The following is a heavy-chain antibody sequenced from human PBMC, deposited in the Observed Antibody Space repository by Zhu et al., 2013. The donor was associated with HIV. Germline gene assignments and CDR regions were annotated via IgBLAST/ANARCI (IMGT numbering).Heavy chain of an antibody. CDR1: GYSISSGYY. J-gene: IGHJ4*02. Sequence: QVQLQESGPGLVKPSETLSLTCAVSGYSISSGYYWGWIRQSPGKGLEWIGNVYLTGATNYNPSLKSRVTISIDTSENQFSLIVTSVTAADTAVYYCARNAHGGRVVRLPELNDYWGQGSVVTVSS. D-gene: IGHD3-10*01. CDR3: ARNAHGGRVVRLPELNDY. V-gene: IGHV4-38-2*01. CDR2: VYLTGAT.